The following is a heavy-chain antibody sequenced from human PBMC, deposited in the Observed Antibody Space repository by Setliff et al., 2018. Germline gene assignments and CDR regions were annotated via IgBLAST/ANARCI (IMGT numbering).Heavy chain of an antibody. CDR3: AKPQVELRWGFES. Sequence: PGGSLRLSCTASGLSYSNDWVSWVRQAPGKGLEWLASINPHGSEKYYADSVKGRFTISRDNAKNSLSLQMNNLRIEDTAVYYCAKPQVELRWGFESWGQGTLVTVSS. D-gene: IGHD1-7*01. V-gene: IGHV3-7*01. J-gene: IGHJ4*02. CDR2: INPHGSEK. CDR1: GLSYSNDW.